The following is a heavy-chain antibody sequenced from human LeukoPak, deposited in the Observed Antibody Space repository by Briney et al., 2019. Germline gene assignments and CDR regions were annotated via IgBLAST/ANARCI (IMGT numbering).Heavy chain of an antibody. J-gene: IGHJ4*02. CDR2: IFYSGST. Sequence: SETLSLTCTVSGGSISTSSYYWGWVRQPPGKGLEWIGNIFYSGSTYYSPSLKSRVTISLDTSRNQFSLKLNSVTAADTAVYYCAKEASGSWFFDYWGQGTLVTVSS. CDR1: GGSISTSSYY. D-gene: IGHD1-26*01. CDR3: AKEASGSWFFDY. V-gene: IGHV4-39*07.